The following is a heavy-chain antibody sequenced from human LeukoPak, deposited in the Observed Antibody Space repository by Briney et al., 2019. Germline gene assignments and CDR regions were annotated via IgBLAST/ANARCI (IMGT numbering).Heavy chain of an antibody. CDR1: GYTFINYA. CDR3: VREWGHTRMTFDI. J-gene: IGHJ3*02. D-gene: IGHD1-26*01. CDR2: IGTYNGNT. Sequence: GASVKVSCKASGYTFINYAISWVRQAPGQGLEWMGWIGTYNGNTKYAQEFQGRVTMTTDTSTSTGYMELRNLRSDDTAVYFCVREWGHTRMTFDIWGQGTMATVSS. V-gene: IGHV1-18*01.